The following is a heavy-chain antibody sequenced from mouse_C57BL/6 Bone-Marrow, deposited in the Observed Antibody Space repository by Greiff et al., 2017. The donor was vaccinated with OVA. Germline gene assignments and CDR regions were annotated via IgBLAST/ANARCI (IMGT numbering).Heavy chain of an antibody. Sequence: EVQGVESGGGLVKPGGSLKLSCAASGFTFSSYAMSWVRQTPEKRLEWVATISDGGSYTYYPDNVKGRFTISRDNAKNNLYLQMSHLKSEDTAMYYCARDKYSNYFDYWGQGTTLTVSS. J-gene: IGHJ2*01. CDR2: ISDGGSYT. CDR3: ARDKYSNYFDY. CDR1: GFTFSSYA. V-gene: IGHV5-4*01. D-gene: IGHD2-5*01.